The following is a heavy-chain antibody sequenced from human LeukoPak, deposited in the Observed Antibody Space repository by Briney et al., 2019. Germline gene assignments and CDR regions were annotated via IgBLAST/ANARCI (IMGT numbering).Heavy chain of an antibody. Sequence: SETLSLTCTVSGGSISSYYWSWIRQPPGKGLEWIGYIYYSGSTNYNPSLKSRVTISVDTSKNQFSLKLSSVTAADTAVYYCARGRLGYCSGGSCYSYSNWFDPWGQGTLVTVSS. D-gene: IGHD2-15*01. CDR3: ARGRLGYCSGGSCYSYSNWFDP. V-gene: IGHV4-59*12. J-gene: IGHJ5*02. CDR1: GGSISSYY. CDR2: IYYSGST.